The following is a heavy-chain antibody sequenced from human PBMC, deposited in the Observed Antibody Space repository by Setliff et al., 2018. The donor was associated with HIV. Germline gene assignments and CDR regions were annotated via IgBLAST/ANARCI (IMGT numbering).Heavy chain of an antibody. D-gene: IGHD5-12*01. CDR1: GYRFTNHY. CDR3: ASAGAWQRNALDI. CDR2: INPTGGRT. Sequence: ASVKVSCKLSGYRFTNHYRHWVLQAPGQGLEWMGVINPTGGRTRNTQKFQGRVAMNRDTSTSTVYMDLSSLRSEDTAVYYCASAGAWQRNALDIWGQGTMVTVSS. V-gene: IGHV1-46*01. J-gene: IGHJ3*02.